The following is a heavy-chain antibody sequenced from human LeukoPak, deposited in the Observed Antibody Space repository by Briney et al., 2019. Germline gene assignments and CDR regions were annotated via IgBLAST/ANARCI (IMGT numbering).Heavy chain of an antibody. CDR2: ISSSGSTI. J-gene: IGHJ3*02. V-gene: IGHV3-11*01. CDR1: GFTFSDYY. D-gene: IGHD3-3*01. Sequence: NAGGSLRLSCAASGFTFSDYYMSWIRQAPGKGLEWVSYISSSGSTIYYADSVKGRFTISRDNAKNSLYLQMNSLRAEDTAVYYCARVRNDFWSGSDTDAFDIWGQGTMVTVSS. CDR3: ARVRNDFWSGSDTDAFDI.